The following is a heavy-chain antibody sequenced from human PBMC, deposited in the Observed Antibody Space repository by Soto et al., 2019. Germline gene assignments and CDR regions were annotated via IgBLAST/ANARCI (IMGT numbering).Heavy chain of an antibody. CDR3: ARDNRSFWNGYYRRYDYYGMDV. J-gene: IGHJ6*02. Sequence: HVQLVESGGGLVEPGGSLRLSCAASGFSFSDYYVNWIRQAPGKGLEWISYTGRSLYPIYYADSVKGRFSISRDSAKILVFLQMNSLRVEDTAVYYCARDNRSFWNGYYRRYDYYGMDVWGRGTTVIVSS. D-gene: IGHD3-3*01. V-gene: IGHV3-11*01. CDR1: GFSFSDYY. CDR2: TGRSLYPI.